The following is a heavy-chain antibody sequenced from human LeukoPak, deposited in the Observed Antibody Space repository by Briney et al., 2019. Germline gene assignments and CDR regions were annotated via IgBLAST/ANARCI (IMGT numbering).Heavy chain of an antibody. J-gene: IGHJ4*02. Sequence: ASVKVSCKASGYTFTSYAMHWVRQAPGQRLEWMGWINAGNGNTKYSQKFQGGVTITRDTSASTVYMELSSLRSEDTAVYYCARDPPGSSLDYWGQGTLVTVSS. V-gene: IGHV1-3*01. CDR2: INAGNGNT. D-gene: IGHD3-10*01. CDR3: ARDPPGSSLDY. CDR1: GYTFTSYA.